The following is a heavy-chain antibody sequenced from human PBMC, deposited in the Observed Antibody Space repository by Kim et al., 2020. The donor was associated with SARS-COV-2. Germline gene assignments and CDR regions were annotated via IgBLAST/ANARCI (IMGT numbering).Heavy chain of an antibody. D-gene: IGHD5-12*01. V-gene: IGHV4-34*01. Sequence: SETLSLTCAVYGGSFSGYYWSWIRQPPGKGLEWIGEINHSGSTNYNPSLKSRVTISVDTSKNQFSLKLSSVTAAATAVYYCARTAVMATLPGYFDYWGQGTLVTVSS. CDR2: INHSGST. J-gene: IGHJ4*02. CDR3: ARTAVMATLPGYFDY. CDR1: GGSFSGYY.